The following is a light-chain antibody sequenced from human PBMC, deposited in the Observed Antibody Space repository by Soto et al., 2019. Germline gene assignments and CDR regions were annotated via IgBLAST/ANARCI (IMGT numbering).Light chain of an antibody. J-gene: IGKJ2*01. CDR1: QDISNY. CDR3: QQYDNLPGYT. Sequence: DIQMTQSPSSLSASVGDRVTITCQASQDISNYLNWYQQKPGKAPKLLIYDASNLETGVPSRFSGSGSGTDFTYTSSSLQPEDIATYYCQQYDNLPGYTFGQGTKLEIK. V-gene: IGKV1-33*01. CDR2: DAS.